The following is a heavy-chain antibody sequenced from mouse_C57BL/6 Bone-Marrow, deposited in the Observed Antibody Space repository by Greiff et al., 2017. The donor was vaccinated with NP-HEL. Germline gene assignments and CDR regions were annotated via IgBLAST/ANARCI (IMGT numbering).Heavy chain of an antibody. J-gene: IGHJ3*01. D-gene: IGHD1-1*01. V-gene: IGHV1-74*01. Sequence: QVHVKQPGAELVKPGASVKVSCKASGYTFTSYWMHWVKQRPGQGLEWIGRIHPSDSDTNYNQKFKGKATLTVDKSSSTAYMQLSSLTSEDSAVYYCAPSIYYYGSFAYWGQGTLVTVSA. CDR3: APSIYYYGSFAY. CDR1: GYTFTSYW. CDR2: IHPSDSDT.